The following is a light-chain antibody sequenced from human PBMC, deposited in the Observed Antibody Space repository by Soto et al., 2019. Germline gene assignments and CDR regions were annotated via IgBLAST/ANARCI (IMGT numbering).Light chain of an antibody. J-gene: IGLJ1*01. CDR3: VSFAGGTYV. CDR1: SSDVGAYIF. Sequence: QSVLAQPPSASGSPGQSATISCTGTSSDVGAYIFVSWYQQHPGKAPKLMVYDVNRRPPGVPDRFFGSKSGNTASLTVSGLQAEDEADYYCVSFAGGTYVFGTGTKVTVL. CDR2: DVN. V-gene: IGLV2-8*01.